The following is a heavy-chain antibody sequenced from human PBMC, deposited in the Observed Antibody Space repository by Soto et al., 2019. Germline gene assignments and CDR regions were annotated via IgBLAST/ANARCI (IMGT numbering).Heavy chain of an antibody. CDR1: GDAVSSVNFY. J-gene: IGHJ6*02. Sequence: PSETLSLTCVVSGDAVSSVNFYWSWIRQPPGKGLEWIGHFYHNGRTKYSPSLKSRVTMSVDTSKNQFSLKLRSVIVADTAVYHCARSVRSCSGTTCYTRADVWGQGTTVTVSS. CDR3: ARSVRSCSGTTCYTRADV. CDR2: FYHNGRT. V-gene: IGHV4-61*01. D-gene: IGHD2-2*02.